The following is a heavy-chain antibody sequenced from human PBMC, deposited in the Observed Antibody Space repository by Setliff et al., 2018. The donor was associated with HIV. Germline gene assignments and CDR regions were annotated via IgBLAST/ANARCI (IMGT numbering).Heavy chain of an antibody. D-gene: IGHD3-9*01. Sequence: SVKVSCKASGFTFTSSAVQWVRQARGQRLEWIGWIVVGSGNTNYAQKFQERVTVTRDMSTSTAYMELSSLRSEDTAVYYCAAADNRRGDAFDIWGQGTMVTVS. CDR2: IVVGSGNT. CDR1: GFTFTSSA. J-gene: IGHJ3*02. CDR3: AAADNRRGDAFDI. V-gene: IGHV1-58*01.